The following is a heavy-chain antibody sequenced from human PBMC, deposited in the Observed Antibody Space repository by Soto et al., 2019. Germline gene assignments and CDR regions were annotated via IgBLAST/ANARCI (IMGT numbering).Heavy chain of an antibody. Sequence: VQLVESGGGVVQPGRSLRLSCAASGFTFSDYAMHWVRQAPGKGLEWVAVVSHDGRNTHYADSVKGRFTISGDSSKNTVSLETTSLRAEDTAVYYCAKGGRQWLVTSDFNYWGQGALVTVSS. J-gene: IGHJ4*02. D-gene: IGHD6-19*01. CDR2: VSHDGRNT. CDR3: AKGGRQWLVTSDFNY. V-gene: IGHV3-30*18. CDR1: GFTFSDYA.